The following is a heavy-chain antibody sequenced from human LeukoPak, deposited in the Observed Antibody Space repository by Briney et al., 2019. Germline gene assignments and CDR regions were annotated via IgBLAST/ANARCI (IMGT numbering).Heavy chain of an antibody. D-gene: IGHD1-7*01. J-gene: IGHJ6*03. CDR3: AKGSAGTPYYYYYMDV. CDR1: GFTFSSYA. V-gene: IGHV3-23*01. Sequence: GGSLRLSCAASGFTFSSYAMIWVRQAPGRGLEGVSLINNSGDRTYYADSVKGRFSISRDNSKNTLYLQMNSLRAGDTAVYYCAKGSAGTPYYYYYMDVWGKGSTVTVSS. CDR2: INNSGDRT.